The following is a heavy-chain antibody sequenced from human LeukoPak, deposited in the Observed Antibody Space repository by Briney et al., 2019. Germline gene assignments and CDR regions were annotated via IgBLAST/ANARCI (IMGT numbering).Heavy chain of an antibody. CDR1: GLTFSSYE. CDR2: ISRSGTTI. Sequence: HPGGSLRLSCAVSGLTFSSYEMNWVRQAPGKGLEWVSYISRSGTTIYYADSVKGRFTISRDNAKNSLYLQMNSLRAEDTAVYYCAREMHGDDDYWGQGTLVTVSS. CDR3: AREMHGDDDY. V-gene: IGHV3-48*03. J-gene: IGHJ4*02. D-gene: IGHD4-17*01.